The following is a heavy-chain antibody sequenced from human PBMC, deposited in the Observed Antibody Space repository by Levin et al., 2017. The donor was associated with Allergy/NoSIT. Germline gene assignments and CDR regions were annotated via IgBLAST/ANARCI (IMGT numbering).Heavy chain of an antibody. J-gene: IGHJ4*02. V-gene: IGHV4-59*01. Sequence: SQTLSLTCPVSGGSISSYYWSWIRQPPGKGLEWIGYIYYSGSTNYNPSLKSRVTISVDTSKNQFSLKLSSVTAADTAVYYCARDLGYCSSTSCYLGYFDYWGQGTLVTVSS. CDR2: IYYSGST. CDR3: ARDLGYCSSTSCYLGYFDY. CDR1: GGSISSYY. D-gene: IGHD2-2*01.